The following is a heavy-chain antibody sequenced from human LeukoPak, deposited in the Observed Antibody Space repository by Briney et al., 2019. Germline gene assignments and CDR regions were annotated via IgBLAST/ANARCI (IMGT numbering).Heavy chain of an antibody. Sequence: AGGSLRLSCAASGFTFSSYSMNWVRQAPGKGLEWVSYISSSSSTIYYADSVKGRFTISRDNAKNSLYLQMNSLRDEDTAVYYCAREGYNWNYAPFFCAFDIWGQGTMVTVSS. D-gene: IGHD1-7*01. CDR1: GFTFSSYS. J-gene: IGHJ3*02. CDR2: ISSSSSTI. V-gene: IGHV3-48*02. CDR3: AREGYNWNYAPFFCAFDI.